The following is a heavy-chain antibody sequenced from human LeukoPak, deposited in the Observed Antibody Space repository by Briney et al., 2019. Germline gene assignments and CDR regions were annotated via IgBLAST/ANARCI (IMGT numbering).Heavy chain of an antibody. Sequence: PGGSLRLSCAASGFTFSSYAMSWVRQAPGKGLEWVSAISDSGDTTYYADSVKGRFTISGDNSKNTLYLQMNSLRAEDTAVYYCAKDLKGVGYYFNYWGQGTLVTVSS. D-gene: IGHD1-26*01. J-gene: IGHJ4*02. CDR2: ISDSGDTT. V-gene: IGHV3-23*01. CDR1: GFTFSSYA. CDR3: AKDLKGVGYYFNY.